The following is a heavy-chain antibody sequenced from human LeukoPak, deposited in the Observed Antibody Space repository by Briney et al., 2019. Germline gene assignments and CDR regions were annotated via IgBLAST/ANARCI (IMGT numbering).Heavy chain of an antibody. J-gene: IGHJ6*02. CDR1: GFTFSSYE. CDR3: ARARITETRYYYYGMDV. D-gene: IGHD3-10*01. CDR2: ISSSGSTI. V-gene: IGHV3-48*03. Sequence: PGGSLRLSCAASGFTFSSYEMNWVRQAPGKGLEWVSYISSSGSTIYYADSVKGRFTISRDNAKNSLYLQMNSLRAEDTAVYYCARARITETRYYYYGMDVWAKGPRSPSP.